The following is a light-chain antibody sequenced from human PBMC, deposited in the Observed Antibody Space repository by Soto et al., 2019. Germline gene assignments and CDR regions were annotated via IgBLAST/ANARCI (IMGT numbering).Light chain of an antibody. CDR2: DAS. CDR3: QQRTNWPSST. V-gene: IGKV3-11*01. Sequence: EVVLTQSPATLSLSPGERATLSCRASQSVRTYLAWYQQKPGQTPRLLIHDASSRATGIPARFSGSGSGTDFTLTISILEPEDSAVYYCQQRTNWPSSTFGQGTRLEI. CDR1: QSVRTY. J-gene: IGKJ5*01.